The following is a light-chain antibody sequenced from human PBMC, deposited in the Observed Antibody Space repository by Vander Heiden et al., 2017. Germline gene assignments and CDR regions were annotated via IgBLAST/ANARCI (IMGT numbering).Light chain of an antibody. Sequence: EIVLTQSPGTLSLSPGERATLSCRASQSVSSSYLAWYQQKPGQAPRLLIYGASSRATGIPDRFSGSGSGTDFTLTISRLEPEDFAVYYCQQDDTSLVTYGHGTKVD. CDR1: QSVSSSY. CDR3: QQDDTSLVT. V-gene: IGKV3-20*01. CDR2: GAS. J-gene: IGKJ3*01.